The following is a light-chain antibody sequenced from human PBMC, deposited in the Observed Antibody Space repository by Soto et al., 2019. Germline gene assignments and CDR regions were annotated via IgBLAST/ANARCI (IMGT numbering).Light chain of an antibody. CDR3: QKYNSAPYT. CDR2: ATS. J-gene: IGKJ2*01. Sequence: DIQMTQSPSSLSASVGDRVTITCRANQGIRNYLAWYQQKPGKVPKLLIYATSTLQSGVPSRFSGSGSGTDFTLTISSLQPEDVATYYCQKYNSAPYTFGQVTKLEIK. V-gene: IGKV1-27*01. CDR1: QGIRNY.